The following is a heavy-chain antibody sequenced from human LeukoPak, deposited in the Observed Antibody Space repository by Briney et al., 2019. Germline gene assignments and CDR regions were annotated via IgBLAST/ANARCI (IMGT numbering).Heavy chain of an antibody. CDR3: AREGAVNDYGEYRPFDY. V-gene: IGHV3-64*01. D-gene: IGHD4-17*01. CDR2: ISSNGGSV. J-gene: IGHJ4*02. Sequence: QPGGSLRLSCVASGFTFSSSWMAWVRQAPGKGLEYVSAISSNGGSVHYANPVKGRFTISRDNSKNTLYLQMGSLRAEDMAVYYCAREGAVNDYGEYRPFDYWGQGTLVTVSS. CDR1: GFTFSSSW.